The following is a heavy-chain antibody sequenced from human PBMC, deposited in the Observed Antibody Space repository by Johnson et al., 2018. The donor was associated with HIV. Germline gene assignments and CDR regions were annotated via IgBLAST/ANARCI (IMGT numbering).Heavy chain of an antibody. CDR3: ARERDYYDSFWLDHVAFDS. CDR2: IRYDGGNK. Sequence: QVQLVESGGGLVQPGGSLRLSCAASGFTFSSYGMHWVRQAPGKGLEWVAFIRYDGGNKYYADSVKGRLTISRDNSKNTVYLQMNSLRAEDTAVYYCARERDYYDSFWLDHVAFDSGGQGTMVTVSS. V-gene: IGHV3-30*02. CDR1: GFTFSSYG. J-gene: IGHJ3*02. D-gene: IGHD3-22*01.